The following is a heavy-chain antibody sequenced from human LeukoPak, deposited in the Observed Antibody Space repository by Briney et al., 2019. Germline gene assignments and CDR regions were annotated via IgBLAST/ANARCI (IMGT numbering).Heavy chain of an antibody. CDR2: IYYSGGT. Sequence: SETLSLTCTVSGGSVSGGSYYWSWIRQPPGKGLEWIGYIYYSGGTNYNPSLKSRVTISVDTSKNQFSLKLSSVTAADTAVYYCARDDCGGDCHTDHWGQGTLVTVSS. CDR1: GGSVSGGSYY. J-gene: IGHJ4*02. V-gene: IGHV4-61*01. D-gene: IGHD2-21*02. CDR3: ARDDCGGDCHTDH.